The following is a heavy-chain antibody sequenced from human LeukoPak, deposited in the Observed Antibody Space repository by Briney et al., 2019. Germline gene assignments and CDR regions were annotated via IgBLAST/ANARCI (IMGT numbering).Heavy chain of an antibody. CDR1: GFTFSSYW. CDR3: ARDPEQLWLMNYFDY. D-gene: IGHD5-18*01. CDR2: IKQDGSEK. Sequence: GGSLRLSCAASGFTFSSYWMSWVRQAPGKGLEWVANIKQDGSEKYYVDSVKGRFTISRDNAKNSLYLQVNSLRAEDTAVYYCARDPEQLWLMNYFDYWGQGTLVTVSS. J-gene: IGHJ4*02. V-gene: IGHV3-7*01.